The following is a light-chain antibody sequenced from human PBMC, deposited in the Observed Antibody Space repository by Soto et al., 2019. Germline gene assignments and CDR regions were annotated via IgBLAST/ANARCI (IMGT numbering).Light chain of an antibody. J-gene: IGLJ2*01. CDR2: ENN. Sequence: QSVLTQPPSVSAAPGQKVTISCSGSSSNIGNNYVSWYQQLPGTAPQLLIYENNKRPSGIPYRFSGSKSGTSATLGITGLQTGDEADYYCGTWDSSLSARVFGGGTKLTVL. V-gene: IGLV1-51*02. CDR1: SSNIGNNY. CDR3: GTWDSSLSARV.